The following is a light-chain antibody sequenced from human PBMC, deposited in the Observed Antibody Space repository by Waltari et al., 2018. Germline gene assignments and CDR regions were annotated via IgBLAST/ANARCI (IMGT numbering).Light chain of an antibody. CDR3: MQALQTPLT. V-gene: IGKV2-28*01. CDR1: QRLLHSNGYNY. CDR2: FGS. J-gene: IGKJ4*01. Sequence: DIGMTQSTLSLPVTPGEPASISSRSSQRLLHSNGYNYLDWYLQKPGQSPQLLIYFGSNRASGVPDRFSGSGSGTDFTLKISRVEAEDVGVYYCMQALQTPLTFGGGTKVEIK.